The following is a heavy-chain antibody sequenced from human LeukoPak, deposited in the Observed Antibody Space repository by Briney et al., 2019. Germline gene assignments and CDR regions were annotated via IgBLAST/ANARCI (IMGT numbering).Heavy chain of an antibody. Sequence: PGGSLRLSCAASGFNFNIYAMSWVRQAPGKGLEWVSGISGSGGSTYYADSVKGRFTISRDNSKKTLYLQMNSPRAEDTAVYYCAKTLGCSGGTCSLYYFDYWGQGTLVTVSS. CDR1: GFNFNIYA. V-gene: IGHV3-23*01. CDR2: ISGSGGST. D-gene: IGHD2-15*01. CDR3: AKTLGCSGGTCSLYYFDY. J-gene: IGHJ4*02.